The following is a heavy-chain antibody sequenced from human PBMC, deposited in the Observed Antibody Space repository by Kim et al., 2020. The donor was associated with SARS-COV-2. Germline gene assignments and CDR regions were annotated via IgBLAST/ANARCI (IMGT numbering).Heavy chain of an antibody. J-gene: IGHJ3*02. V-gene: IGHV1-2*05. CDR3: ARGGIEAASGLDAFDI. D-gene: IGHD6-13*01. Sequence: KFQGRVTMTRDTSISTAYMELSRLRSDDTVVYYCARGGIEAASGLDAFDIWGQGTMVTVSS.